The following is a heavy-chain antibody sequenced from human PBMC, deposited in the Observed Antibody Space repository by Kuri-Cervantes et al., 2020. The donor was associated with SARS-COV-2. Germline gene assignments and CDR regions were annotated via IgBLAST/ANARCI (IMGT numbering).Heavy chain of an antibody. Sequence: SVKVSCKASGGTFSSYAISWVRQAPGQGLEWMGGIIPIFGTANYAQKFQGRVTITADESTSTAYMELSSLRSEGTAVYYCARGESPTTYYYDSSYYFDYWGQGTLVTVSS. CDR3: ARGESPTTYYYDSSYYFDY. J-gene: IGHJ4*02. CDR2: IIPIFGTA. D-gene: IGHD3-22*01. V-gene: IGHV1-69*13. CDR1: GGTFSSYA.